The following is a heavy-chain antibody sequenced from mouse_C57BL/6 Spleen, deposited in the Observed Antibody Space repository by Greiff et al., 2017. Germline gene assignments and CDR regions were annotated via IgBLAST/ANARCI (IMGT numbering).Heavy chain of an antibody. CDR3: ARGGHYYGSSYNYFDY. D-gene: IGHD1-1*01. CDR2: IYPGSGST. V-gene: IGHV1-55*01. Sequence: QVQLKESGAELVKPGASVKMSCKASGYTFTSYWITWVKQRPGQGLEWIGDIYPGSGSTNYNEKFKSKATLTVDTSSSTAYMQLSSLTSEDSAVYYCARGGHYYGSSYNYFDYWGQGTTLTVSS. J-gene: IGHJ2*01. CDR1: GYTFTSYW.